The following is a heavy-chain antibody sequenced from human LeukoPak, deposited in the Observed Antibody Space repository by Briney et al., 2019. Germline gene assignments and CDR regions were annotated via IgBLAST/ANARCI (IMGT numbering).Heavy chain of an antibody. V-gene: IGHV3-23*01. CDR1: GFTFSSYA. D-gene: IGHD6-19*01. CDR3: AKDRKARRQWLVLGNYYYYGMDV. Sequence: WGYLRLSCAASGFTFSSYAMSWVRKAPGKGLEWVSAISGSDGSTCYADSGKGRSTISRDNSKNTLYLQMNSLRAEDTAVYYCAKDRKARRQWLVLGNYYYYGMDVWGQGTTVTVSS. J-gene: IGHJ6*02. CDR2: ISGSDGST.